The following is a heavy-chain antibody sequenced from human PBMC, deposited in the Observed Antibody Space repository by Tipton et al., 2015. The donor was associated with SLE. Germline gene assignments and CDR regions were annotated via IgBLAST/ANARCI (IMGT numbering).Heavy chain of an antibody. Sequence: QLVQSGPEVKKPGSSVKVSCKASGYTFTGYYMHWVRQAPGQGLEWMGWINPNSGGTNYAQKFQGRVTMTSDTSISTAYMELSRLRSDDTAIYYCARDLSLVWFGELFSFDPWGQGTLVTVSS. CDR3: ARDLSLVWFGELFSFDP. CDR2: INPNSGGT. D-gene: IGHD3-10*01. J-gene: IGHJ5*02. V-gene: IGHV1-2*02. CDR1: GYTFTGYY.